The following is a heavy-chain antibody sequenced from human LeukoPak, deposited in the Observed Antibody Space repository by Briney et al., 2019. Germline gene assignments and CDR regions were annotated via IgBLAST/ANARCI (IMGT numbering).Heavy chain of an antibody. CDR1: GFTFSTYS. V-gene: IGHV3-21*01. CDR3: ARGGGLQDY. D-gene: IGHD5-24*01. CDR2: ISSGSGYI. Sequence: GGSPRISCAASGFTFSTYSMNWVRQAPGKGLEWVSSISSGSGYIYYADSVKGRFTISRDNAKNSLYLQMNSLRAEDTAVYYCARGGGLQDYWGQGTLVTVSS. J-gene: IGHJ4*02.